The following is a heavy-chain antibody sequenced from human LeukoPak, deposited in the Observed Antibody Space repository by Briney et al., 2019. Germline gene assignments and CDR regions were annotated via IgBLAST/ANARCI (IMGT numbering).Heavy chain of an antibody. CDR1: GGSISSSSYY. D-gene: IGHD3-10*01. Sequence: SETLSLTCTVSGGSISSSSYYWGWIRQPPGKGLEWIGSIYYSGSTYYNPSLKSRVTMSIDTSKNQFSLKLSSVTAADTAVYYCARRLGRKFGERFYYYHYMDVWGKGTTVTISS. CDR2: IYYSGST. V-gene: IGHV4-39*07. J-gene: IGHJ6*03. CDR3: ARRLGRKFGERFYYYHYMDV.